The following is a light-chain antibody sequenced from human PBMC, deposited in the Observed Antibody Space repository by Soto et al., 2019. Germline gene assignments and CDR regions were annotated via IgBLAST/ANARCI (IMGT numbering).Light chain of an antibody. Sequence: EILLTQSPGTLSLSPGERATLSCRASQTVSSSYLAWYQQKPGQAPRLLIYGASTRATGIPDRFIGSGSGTDFTLTISRLEPEDVAVFYCQQSVNSPYTFGQGTKVEIK. CDR3: QQSVNSPYT. V-gene: IGKV3-20*01. J-gene: IGKJ2*01. CDR1: QTVSSSY. CDR2: GAS.